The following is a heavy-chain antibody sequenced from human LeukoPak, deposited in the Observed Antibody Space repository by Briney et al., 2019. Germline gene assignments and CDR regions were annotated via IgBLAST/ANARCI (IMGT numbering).Heavy chain of an antibody. J-gene: IGHJ3*02. CDR2: IYTSGST. Sequence: PSETLSLTCTVSGGSISSYYWSWIRQPAGKGLEWIGRIYTSGSTNYNPSLKSRVTMSVDTSKNQFSLKLSSVTAADTAVYYCARSARYYDGSGYRAFDIWGQGTMVTVSS. V-gene: IGHV4-4*07. D-gene: IGHD3-22*01. CDR1: GGSISSYY. CDR3: ARSARYYDGSGYRAFDI.